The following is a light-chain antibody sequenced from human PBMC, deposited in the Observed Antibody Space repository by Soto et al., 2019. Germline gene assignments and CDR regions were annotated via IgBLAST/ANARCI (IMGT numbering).Light chain of an antibody. Sequence: QSALTQPASVSGSPGQSITISCIGASSDVGKYKVVSWYQHHPGKAPKLLIYEATKRPSGVSDRFSGSKSDNTASLTISGLQAEDEADYYCCSYAGCSIWLFGGGTKLTVL. V-gene: IGLV2-23*01. J-gene: IGLJ3*02. CDR3: CSYAGCSIWL. CDR2: EAT. CDR1: SSDVGKYKV.